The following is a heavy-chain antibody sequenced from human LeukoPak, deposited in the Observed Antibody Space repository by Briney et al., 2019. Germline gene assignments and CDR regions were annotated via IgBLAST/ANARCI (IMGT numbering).Heavy chain of an antibody. CDR2: IIPILGIA. Sequence: SAKVSCKASGGTFSSYAISWVRQAPGQGLEWMGRIIPILGIANYAQKFQGRVTITADKSTSTAYMELSSLRSEDTAVYYCARDRIAVAGTFDYWGQGTLVTVSS. CDR1: GGTFSSYA. J-gene: IGHJ4*02. CDR3: ARDRIAVAGTFDY. D-gene: IGHD6-19*01. V-gene: IGHV1-69*04.